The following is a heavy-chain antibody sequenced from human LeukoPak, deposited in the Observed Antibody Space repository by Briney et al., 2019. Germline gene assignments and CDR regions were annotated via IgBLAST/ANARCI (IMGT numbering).Heavy chain of an antibody. V-gene: IGHV1-46*01. CDR2: INPSGGST. D-gene: IGHD2-8*01. J-gene: IGHJ6*02. CDR3: ARWGGVGMDV. CDR1: GYTFTSYY. Sequence: APVKVSCKASGYTFTSYYIHWVRQAPGQGLEWMGIINPSGGSTSYAQKFQGRVIMTRDTSTSTVYMGLSSLRSEDTAVYYCARWGGVGMDVWGQGTTLIVSS.